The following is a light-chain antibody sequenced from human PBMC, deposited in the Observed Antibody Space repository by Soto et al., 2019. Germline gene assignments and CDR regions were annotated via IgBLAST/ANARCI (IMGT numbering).Light chain of an antibody. CDR3: LQSYTTPYT. J-gene: IGKJ2*01. CDR2: VAS. Sequence: DIQMTQSPSSLSASVGDRVTITCRASQSISNFLNWYQQKPGKAHNLLIYVASSLQGGVPSMFSDSASGRDFTLSLSSRQPEDFATYCCLQSYTTPYTFGQVTKLDI. CDR1: QSISNF. V-gene: IGKV1-39*01.